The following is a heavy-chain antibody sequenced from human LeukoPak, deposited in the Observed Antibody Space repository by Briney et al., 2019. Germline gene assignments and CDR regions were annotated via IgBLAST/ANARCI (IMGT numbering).Heavy chain of an antibody. Sequence: GGSLRLSCTASGFTFGDYAMSWVRQAPGKGLEWVGFIRSKAYGRTTEYAASVKGRFTISRDDSKSIAYLQMNSLKTEDTAVYYCTRDGDSSGYYYYWGQGTLVTVSS. CDR3: TRDGDSSGYYYY. J-gene: IGHJ4*02. CDR2: IRSKAYGRTT. V-gene: IGHV3-49*04. CDR1: GFTFGDYA. D-gene: IGHD3-22*01.